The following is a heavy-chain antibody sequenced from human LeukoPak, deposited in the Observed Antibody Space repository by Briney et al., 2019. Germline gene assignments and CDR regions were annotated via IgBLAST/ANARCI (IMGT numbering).Heavy chain of an antibody. CDR3: ARDRRGYGGNFDY. V-gene: IGHV3-66*01. J-gene: IGHJ4*02. CDR1: GFTVSSND. CDR2: IYSGGTT. Sequence: GRSLRLSCVASGFTVSSNDMSWVRQSPGKGLEWVSVIYSGGTTSYADSAKGRFTISRDNSKNTLYLQMNSLRAEDTAVYYCARDRRGYGGNFDYWGQGTLVTVSS. D-gene: IGHD4-23*01.